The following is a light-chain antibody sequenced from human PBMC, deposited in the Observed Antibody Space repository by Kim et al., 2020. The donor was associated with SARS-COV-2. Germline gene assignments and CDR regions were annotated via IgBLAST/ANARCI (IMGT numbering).Light chain of an antibody. Sequence: DIQMTQSPSSLSASVGDRVTITCQASKDISNYLNWYQQKPGKAPKLLIYDASNLETGVPSRFSGSGSGTDLTFTISSLQPEDIATYYCQQYDNLPLTFGGGTKV. V-gene: IGKV1-33*01. CDR3: QQYDNLPLT. CDR1: KDISNY. CDR2: DAS. J-gene: IGKJ4*01.